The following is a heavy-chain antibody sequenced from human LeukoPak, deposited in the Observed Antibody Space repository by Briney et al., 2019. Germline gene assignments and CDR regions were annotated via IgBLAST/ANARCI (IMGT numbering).Heavy chain of an antibody. CDR3: ARHSDVIGAI. CDR2: IYPRDCDT. D-gene: IGHD3-10*01. CDR1: GYTFTHQW. V-gene: IGHV5-51*01. Sequence: GESLKISCEASGYTFTHQWIGWVRQMAGRGLEWVGIIYPRDCDTRYSPSFQGHVTISADTSINTAYLEWSSLEASDTAMYYCARHSDVIGAIWGQGTLVTVSS. J-gene: IGHJ4*02.